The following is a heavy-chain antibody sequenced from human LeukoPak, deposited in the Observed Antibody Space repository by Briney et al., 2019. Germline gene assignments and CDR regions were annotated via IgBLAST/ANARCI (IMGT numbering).Heavy chain of an antibody. Sequence: GGSLRLSCAASGFTFSSYSLSWVRQAPGKGLEWVSSISSSSSTIYYADSVQGRFTISRDNAKTSLYLQMNSLTDEDTAVYYCARIGGSGSWYTDYWGQGTLVTVSS. D-gene: IGHD6-13*01. V-gene: IGHV3-48*02. CDR1: GFTFSSYS. J-gene: IGHJ4*02. CDR2: ISSSSSTI. CDR3: ARIGGSGSWYTDY.